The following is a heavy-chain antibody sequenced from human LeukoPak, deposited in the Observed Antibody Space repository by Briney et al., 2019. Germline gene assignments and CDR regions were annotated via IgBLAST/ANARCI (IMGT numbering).Heavy chain of an antibody. CDR1: GFTFSSYS. CDR3: VRRTPGYCSGGSCYGFQH. Sequence: GGSLRLSCAASGFTFSSYSMNWVRQAPGKGLEWVSYISSSGSAIYYADSVKGRFTISRDNAKNSLYLQMNSLRAEDTAVYYCVRRTPGYCSGGSCYGFQHWGQGTLVTVSS. D-gene: IGHD2-15*01. CDR2: ISSSGSAI. J-gene: IGHJ1*01. V-gene: IGHV3-48*04.